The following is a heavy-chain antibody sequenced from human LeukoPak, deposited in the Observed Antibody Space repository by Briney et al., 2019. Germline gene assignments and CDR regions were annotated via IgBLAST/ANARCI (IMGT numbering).Heavy chain of an antibody. V-gene: IGHV4-4*07. D-gene: IGHD1-26*01. CDR1: GGSFSNYY. CDR3: ARGSGSYRPLYFFDY. J-gene: IGHJ4*02. Sequence: SGTLSLTCSVSGGSFSNYYWSWIRQPAGKGLEWIGRIYTSGSTDYNPSFNSRVTMSLDPSQPEVSLPLSSMTAADTAVYFCARGSGSYRPLYFFDYWGQGTLVTVSS. CDR2: IYTSGST.